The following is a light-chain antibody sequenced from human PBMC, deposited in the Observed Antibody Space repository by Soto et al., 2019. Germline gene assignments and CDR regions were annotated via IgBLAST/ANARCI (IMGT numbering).Light chain of an antibody. CDR3: QQCGSSPWT. V-gene: IGKV3-20*01. J-gene: IGKJ1*01. CDR2: AAS. Sequence: ERDTLSCRASQSVRRYYLAWYHQKPCQAPRLLSYAASSRATGIPDRFSGGGSGKDFPLTISRLEPQHVAVYYCQQCGSSPWTFGQRTMV. CDR1: QSVRRYY.